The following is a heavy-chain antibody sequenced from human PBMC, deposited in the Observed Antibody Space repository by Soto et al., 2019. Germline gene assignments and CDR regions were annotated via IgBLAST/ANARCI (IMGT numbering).Heavy chain of an antibody. CDR2: ISAYNGNT. CDR3: ARNLVVINPDDAFEI. Sequence: ASVKVSCKASGYTFTSYGSSGVRQAPGQGLEWMGWISAYNGNTNYAQKLQGRVTMTTDTSTSTAYMELRSLRSDDTAVYYCARNLVVINPDDAFEIWGQGTMVSVS. CDR1: GYTFTSYG. J-gene: IGHJ3*02. D-gene: IGHD3-22*01. V-gene: IGHV1-18*01.